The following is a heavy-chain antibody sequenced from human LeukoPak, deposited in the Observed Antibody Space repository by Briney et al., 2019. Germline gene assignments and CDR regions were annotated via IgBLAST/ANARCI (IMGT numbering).Heavy chain of an antibody. Sequence: ASVKVSCKASGYTFTSYGISWVRQAPGQGLEWMGWISAYNGNTNYAQKLQGRVTMTTDTSTSTAYMELRSLRSDDTAVYYCAVSPTVVTPNYYMDVWGKGTTVTVSS. D-gene: IGHD4-23*01. CDR3: AVSPTVVTPNYYMDV. CDR1: GYTFTSYG. V-gene: IGHV1-18*01. J-gene: IGHJ6*03. CDR2: ISAYNGNT.